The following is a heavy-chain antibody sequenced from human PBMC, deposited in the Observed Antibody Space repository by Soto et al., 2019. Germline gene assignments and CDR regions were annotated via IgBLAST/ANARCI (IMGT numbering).Heavy chain of an antibody. Sequence: GGSLRLSCAASVLIFSEAWMNWVRQAPGKGLEWVGRIKSRPSGGTTDYAASVKGRFSLSRDDSKSTVYLQMNSLKTEDTAVYYCTTDRGALFGRGVIVPFFDYWGQGTLVTVSS. D-gene: IGHD3-16*02. V-gene: IGHV3-15*07. CDR3: TTDRGALFGRGVIVPFFDY. CDR2: IKSRPSGGTT. CDR1: VLIFSEAW. J-gene: IGHJ4*02.